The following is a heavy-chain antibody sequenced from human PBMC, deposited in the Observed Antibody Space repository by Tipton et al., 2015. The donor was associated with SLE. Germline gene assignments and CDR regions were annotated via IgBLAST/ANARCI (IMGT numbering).Heavy chain of an antibody. J-gene: IGHJ4*02. CDR1: GYSFTSYW. CDR2: IDPSDSYT. Sequence: VQLVQSGAEVKKPGESLRISCKGSGYSFTSYWISWVRQMPGKGLEWMGRIDPSDSYTNYSPSFQGHVTISADKSISTAYLQWSGLSASDTAMYDGARHGWGFLDYFAYWGQGTLVTVSS. D-gene: IGHD3-3*01. CDR3: ARHGWGFLDYFAY. V-gene: IGHV5-10-1*01.